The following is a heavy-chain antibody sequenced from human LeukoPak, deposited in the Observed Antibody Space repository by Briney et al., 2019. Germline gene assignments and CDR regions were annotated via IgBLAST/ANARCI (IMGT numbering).Heavy chain of an antibody. J-gene: IGHJ3*02. CDR2: ISTSGDSI. D-gene: IGHD6-13*01. CDR3: ARDYQSSYSSSWTLGGDAFDI. CDR1: GFTFSSYA. V-gene: IGHV3-21*01. Sequence: SGGSLRLSCAASGFTFSSYAMNWVRQAPGKGLEWVSVISTSGDSIYYADSVKGRFTISRDNAKNSLYLQMNSLRAEDTAVYYCARDYQSSYSSSWTLGGDAFDIWGQGTMVTVSS.